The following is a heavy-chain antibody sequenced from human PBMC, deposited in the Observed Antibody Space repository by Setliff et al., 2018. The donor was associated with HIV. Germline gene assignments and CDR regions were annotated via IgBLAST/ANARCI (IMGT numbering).Heavy chain of an antibody. CDR1: GFTFSTYA. CDR2: ISGGGGTT. CDR3: AKLLHPQLWPLDIDH. J-gene: IGHJ4*01. Sequence: PGGSLRLSCAASGFTFSTYAMTWVRQGPGKGLEWVSGISGGGGTTYYAAAVKGRFTISRDNSKNTLYLQMNSLRAEDTAVYYCAKLLHPQLWPLDIDHWGHGTLVTVSS. D-gene: IGHD2-2*02. V-gene: IGHV3-23*01.